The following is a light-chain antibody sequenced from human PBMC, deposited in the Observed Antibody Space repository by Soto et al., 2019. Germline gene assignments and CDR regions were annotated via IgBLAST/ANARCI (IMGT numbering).Light chain of an antibody. V-gene: IGLV2-14*01. J-gene: IGLJ3*02. Sequence: QSALTQPASVSGSPGQSITISCTGTSSDVGGYDYVSWYQQHPGKAPKLMIYEVSNRPSGVSERFSGSKSGNTASLTISGLQAEDEADYYCSSYTTINTLKVFGGGTQLTVL. CDR1: SSDVGGYDY. CDR2: EVS. CDR3: SSYTTINTLKV.